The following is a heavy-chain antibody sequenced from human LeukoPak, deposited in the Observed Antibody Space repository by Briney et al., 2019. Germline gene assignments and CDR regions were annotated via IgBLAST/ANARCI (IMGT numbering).Heavy chain of an antibody. CDR2: IYNSGIT. J-gene: IGHJ4*02. Sequence: TSETLSLTCTVSGGSISSYYWSWIRHPPGKGLEWIGYIYNSGITNYNPSLKSRVTISVDTSKNQFSLKLSSVTAADTAVYYCARWDTAMVTFDYWGQGTLVTVSS. CDR3: ARWDTAMVTFDY. V-gene: IGHV4-59*01. CDR1: GGSISSYY. D-gene: IGHD5-18*01.